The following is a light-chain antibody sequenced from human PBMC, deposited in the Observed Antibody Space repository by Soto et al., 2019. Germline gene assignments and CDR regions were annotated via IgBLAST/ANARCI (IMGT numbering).Light chain of an antibody. CDR2: GAS. CDR1: ENVRTF. V-gene: IGKV3-11*01. CDR3: QQHSHWPPWT. J-gene: IGKJ1*01. Sequence: EDVLTQSPATLSLSPGERATLSCRASENVRTFVDWYQQKPGQAPRLLVYGASNRATGIPARFSGSGSGTDFTLTISNLEPEDFAVYYCQQHSHWPPWTFGQGTKVDIK.